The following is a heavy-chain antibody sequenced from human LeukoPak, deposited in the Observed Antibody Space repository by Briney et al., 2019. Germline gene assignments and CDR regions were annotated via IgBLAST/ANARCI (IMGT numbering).Heavy chain of an antibody. CDR3: ARRSGSFQGDYNFDY. CDR2: IYPGDSDT. V-gene: IGHV5-51*01. D-gene: IGHD1-26*01. CDR1: GYIFTSYW. Sequence: GESLKISCYGSGYIFTSYWIAWVRQMPGKGLEWMGIIYPGDSDTRYSPSFQGQVTISADKSISTAYLQWSSLKASDTAMYYCARRSGSFQGDYNFDYWGQGTLVTVSS. J-gene: IGHJ4*02.